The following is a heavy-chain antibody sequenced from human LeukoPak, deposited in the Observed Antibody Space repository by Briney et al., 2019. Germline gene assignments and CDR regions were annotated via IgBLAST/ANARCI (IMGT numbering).Heavy chain of an antibody. Sequence: KTSETLSLTCAVSGGSISSSNWWSWVRQPPGKGLEWIGEIYHSGSTNYNPSLKSRVTISVDKSKNQFSLKLSSVTAADTAVYYCASTGGGYCSGGSCYGTYYFDYWGQGTLVTVSS. CDR2: IYHSGST. V-gene: IGHV4-4*02. D-gene: IGHD2-15*01. CDR1: GGSISSSNW. J-gene: IGHJ4*02. CDR3: ASTGGGYCSGGSCYGTYYFDY.